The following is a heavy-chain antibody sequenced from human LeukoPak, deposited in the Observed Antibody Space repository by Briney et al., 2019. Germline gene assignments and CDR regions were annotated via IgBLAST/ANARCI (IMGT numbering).Heavy chain of an antibody. J-gene: IGHJ5*02. V-gene: IGHV1-24*01. CDR2: FDPEDGET. Sequence: ASVTVSCKVSGYTLTELSMHWVRQAPGKGLAWMGGFDPEDGETIYAQKFQGRVTMTEDTSTDTAYMELSSLRSEDTAVYYCATDRHLVLEFDPWGQGTLVTVSS. CDR3: ATDRHLVLEFDP. CDR1: GYTLTELS.